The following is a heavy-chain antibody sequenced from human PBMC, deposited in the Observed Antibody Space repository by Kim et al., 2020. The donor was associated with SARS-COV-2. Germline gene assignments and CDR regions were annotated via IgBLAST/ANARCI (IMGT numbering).Heavy chain of an antibody. CDR3: ARVPWAAPSFGMDV. CDR2: INPNSGGT. Sequence: ASVKVYCKASGYTFTGYYMHWVRQAPGQGLEWMGWINPNSGGTNYAQKFQGRVTMTRDTSISTAYMELSRLRSDDTAVYYCARVPWAAPSFGMDVWGQGTTVTVSS. CDR1: GYTFTGYY. D-gene: IGHD6-6*01. V-gene: IGHV1-2*02. J-gene: IGHJ6*02.